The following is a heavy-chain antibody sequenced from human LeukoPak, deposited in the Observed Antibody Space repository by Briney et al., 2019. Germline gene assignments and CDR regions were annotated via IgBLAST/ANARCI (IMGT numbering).Heavy chain of an antibody. CDR3: ARESVGATYNWFDP. CDR2: IYYSGST. D-gene: IGHD1-26*01. CDR1: GGSISSYY. J-gene: IGHJ5*02. Sequence: SETLSLTCTVSGGSISSYYWSWIRQPPGKGLEWIGYIYYSGSTNYNPSLKSRVTISVDTSKNQFSLKLSSVTAADTAVYYCARESVGATYNWFDPWGQGTLVTVSS. V-gene: IGHV4-59*01.